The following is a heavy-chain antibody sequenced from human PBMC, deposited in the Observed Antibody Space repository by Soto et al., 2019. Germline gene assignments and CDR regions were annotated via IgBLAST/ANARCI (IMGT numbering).Heavy chain of an antibody. CDR1: GFSLSTSGVG. CDR3: AHRLGYDIRGGFDP. D-gene: IGHD5-12*01. CDR2: IYWDDDK. J-gene: IGHJ5*02. V-gene: IGHV2-5*02. Sequence: QITLKESGPTLVKPTQTLTLTCTFSGFSLSTSGVGVGWIRQPPGKALEWLALIYWDDDKRYSPSLKSRLTITKDTSKNQVVLTMTHMDPVDTATYYCAHRLGYDIRGGFDPWGQGTLVTVSS.